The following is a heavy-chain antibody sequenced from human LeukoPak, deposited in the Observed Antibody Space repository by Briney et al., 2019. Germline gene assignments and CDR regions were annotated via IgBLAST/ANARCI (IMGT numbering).Heavy chain of an antibody. J-gene: IGHJ2*01. V-gene: IGHV1-69*01. CDR1: GGTFSSYA. CDR2: IIPIFGTA. CDR3: AKDVAGGITHWYFDL. D-gene: IGHD6-13*01. Sequence: VASVKVSCKASGGTFSSYAISWVRQAPGQGLEWMGGIIPIFGTANYAQKFQGRVTITADESTSTAYMELSSLRAEDTAVYYCAKDVAGGITHWYFDLWGRGTLVTVSS.